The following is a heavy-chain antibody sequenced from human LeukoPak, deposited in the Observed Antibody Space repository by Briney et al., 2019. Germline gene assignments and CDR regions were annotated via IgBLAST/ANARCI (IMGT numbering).Heavy chain of an antibody. CDR2: IWYDGSNK. CDR1: GFTFSSYG. Sequence: GGSLRLSCAASGFTFSSYGMHWVRQAPGKGLEWVAVIWYDGSNKYYADSVKGRFTISRDNSKNTLYLQMNSLRAEDTAVYYCARVLTTVTSYFDYWGQGTLVTVSS. V-gene: IGHV3-33*01. D-gene: IGHD4-17*01. CDR3: ARVLTTVTSYFDY. J-gene: IGHJ4*02.